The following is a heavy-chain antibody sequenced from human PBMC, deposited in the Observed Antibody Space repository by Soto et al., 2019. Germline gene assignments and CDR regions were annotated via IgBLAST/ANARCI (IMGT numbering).Heavy chain of an antibody. J-gene: IGHJ6*02. V-gene: IGHV1-2*04. D-gene: IGHD2-8*01. CDR3: ARGDSTDCSNGVCSFFYNHDMDV. Sequence: ASVKVSCKASGYSFTDYHIHWVRRAPGQGLEWLGRINPKSGGTSTAQKFQGWVTMTTDTSISTASMELTRLASDDTAIYYCARGDSTDCSNGVCSFFYNHDMDVWGQGTTVTVSS. CDR1: GYSFTDYH. CDR2: INPKSGGT.